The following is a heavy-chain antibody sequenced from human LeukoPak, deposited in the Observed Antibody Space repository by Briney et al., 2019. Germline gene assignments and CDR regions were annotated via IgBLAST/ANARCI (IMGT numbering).Heavy chain of an antibody. Sequence: ASVKVSCKASGGTFSSYAISWVRQAPGQGLEWMGEIIPIFGTANYAQKFQGRVTITADESTSTAYMELRSLRSDDTAVYYCAGEVFGWFDPWGQGTLVTVSS. J-gene: IGHJ5*02. CDR2: IIPIFGTA. V-gene: IGHV1-69*01. CDR1: GGTFSSYA. D-gene: IGHD3-10*01. CDR3: AGEVFGWFDP.